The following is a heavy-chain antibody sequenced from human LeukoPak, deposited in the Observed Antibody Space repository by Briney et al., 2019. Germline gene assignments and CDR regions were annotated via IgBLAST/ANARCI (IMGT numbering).Heavy chain of an antibody. CDR1: GGSFSGYY. D-gene: IGHD1-26*01. J-gene: IGHJ4*02. CDR2: INHSGST. V-gene: IGHV4-34*01. CDR3: ARASGSYSKYYFDY. Sequence: SETLSLTCAVYGGSFSGYYWSWFRQPPGKGLEWIGEINHSGSTNYNPSLKSRVTISVDTSKNQFSLKLSSVTAADTAVYYCARASGSYSKYYFDYWGQGTLVTVSS.